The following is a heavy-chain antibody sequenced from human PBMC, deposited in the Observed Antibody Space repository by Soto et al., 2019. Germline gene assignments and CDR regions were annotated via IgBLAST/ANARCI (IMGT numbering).Heavy chain of an antibody. CDR3: ARWASSGWYSYYYYGMDV. CDR2: MNPNSGNT. J-gene: IGHJ6*02. V-gene: IGHV1-8*01. D-gene: IGHD6-19*01. Sequence: GASVKVSCKASGYIFTSYDINWVRQATGQGLEWMGWMNPNSGNTGYAQKFQGRVTMTRNTSISTAYMELSSLRSEDTAVYYCARWASSGWYSYYYYGMDVWGQGTTVTVSS. CDR1: GYIFTSYD.